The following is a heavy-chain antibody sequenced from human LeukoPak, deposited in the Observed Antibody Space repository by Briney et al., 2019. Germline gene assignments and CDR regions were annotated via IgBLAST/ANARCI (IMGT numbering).Heavy chain of an antibody. CDR2: ISGSGGST. V-gene: IGHV3-23*01. D-gene: IGHD6-13*01. CDR1: GFTFSSYA. J-gene: IGHJ6*02. Sequence: GGSLRLSCAASGFTFSSYAMSWVRQAPGKGLEWVSAISGSGGSTYYADSVKGRFTTSRDNSKNTLYLQMNSLRAEDTAVYYCANAYSSSWSSKYYYYYGMDVWGQGTTVTVSS. CDR3: ANAYSSSWSSKYYYYYGMDV.